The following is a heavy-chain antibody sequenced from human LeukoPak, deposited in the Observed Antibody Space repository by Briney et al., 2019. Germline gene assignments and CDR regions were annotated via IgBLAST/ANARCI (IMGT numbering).Heavy chain of an antibody. J-gene: IGHJ5*02. CDR2: IYSTGTT. Sequence: PSETLSLTCTVSGGSINGHYWSWIRQSPGKGPEWLGYIYSTGTTTYNPSLRSRVTISVDTSKNQFSLKLRSVTAADTAVYFCARFPAGTTAEYWFDPWGQGTLVTVTS. V-gene: IGHV4-59*11. D-gene: IGHD1-7*01. CDR3: ARFPAGTTAEYWFDP. CDR1: GGSINGHY.